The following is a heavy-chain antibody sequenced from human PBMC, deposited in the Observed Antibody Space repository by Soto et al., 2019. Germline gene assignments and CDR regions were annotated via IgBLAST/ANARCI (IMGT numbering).Heavy chain of an antibody. CDR3: ARTYRAFYGLDG. CDR2: ISAAGDP. D-gene: IGHD4-4*01. Sequence: EVQLVEAGGGLVQPGGSLRLSCEASGFTFRNYDMHWVRQGTGKGLEWVSGISAAGDPDYADSVEGRFTISRENAQNSFSRQRNILRVGDTAVYYCARTYRAFYGLDGWGQGTTVIVSS. J-gene: IGHJ6*02. CDR1: GFTFRNYD. V-gene: IGHV3-13*05.